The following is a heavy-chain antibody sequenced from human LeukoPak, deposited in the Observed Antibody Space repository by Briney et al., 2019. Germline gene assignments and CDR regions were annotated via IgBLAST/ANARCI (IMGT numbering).Heavy chain of an antibody. J-gene: IGHJ4*02. CDR1: NFSFSSGYY. Sequence: SETLSLTCAVSNFSFSSGYYWGWIRQPPGKGLEWIGSIYHSGSTYYNPSLKSRLTISVDTSKNQFSLKLSSVTAADTAVYYCARRGVIAARLFDYWGQGTLVTVSS. CDR2: IYHSGST. D-gene: IGHD6-6*01. V-gene: IGHV4-38-2*01. CDR3: ARRGVIAARLFDY.